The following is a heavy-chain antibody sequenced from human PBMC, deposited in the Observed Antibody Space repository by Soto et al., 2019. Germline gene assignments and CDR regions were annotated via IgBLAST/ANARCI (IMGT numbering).Heavy chain of an antibody. D-gene: IGHD1-26*01. CDR3: AKSRLYSGSYRYYFDY. CDR2: ISGSGGST. CDR1: GFTFSSYA. V-gene: IGHV3-23*01. J-gene: IGHJ4*02. Sequence: HPGGSLRLSCAASGFTFSSYAMSWVRQAPGKGLEWVSAISGSGGSTYYADSVKGRFTISRDNSKNTLYLQMNSLRAEDTAVYYCAKSRLYSGSYRYYFDYWGQGTLVTVSS.